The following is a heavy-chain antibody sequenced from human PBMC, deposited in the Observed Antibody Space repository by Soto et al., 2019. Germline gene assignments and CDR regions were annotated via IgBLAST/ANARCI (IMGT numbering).Heavy chain of an antibody. CDR3: ARDSLGSSWYWWVWHGMDV. V-gene: IGHV3-33*01. Sequence: QVQLVESGGGVVQPGRSLRLSCAASGFTFSSYGMHWVRQAPGKGLEWVAVIWYDGSNKYYADSVKGRFTISRDNSKNTLYLQMNSLRAEDTAVYYCARDSLGSSWYWWVWHGMDVWGQGTTVTVSS. J-gene: IGHJ6*02. CDR2: IWYDGSNK. CDR1: GFTFSSYG. D-gene: IGHD6-13*01.